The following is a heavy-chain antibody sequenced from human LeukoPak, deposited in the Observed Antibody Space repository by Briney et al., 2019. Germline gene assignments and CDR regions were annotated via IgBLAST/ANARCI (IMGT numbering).Heavy chain of an antibody. CDR1: GYTFTNYD. Sequence: EASVKVSCRASGYTFTNYDISWVRQAPGQGLEWMGWISAYKGNTNYAQKLQGRVTMTTDTSTSTAYMELRSLRSDDTAVYYCTRDETSFFYDILTGSFDYWGQGTLVTVSS. CDR2: ISAYKGNT. J-gene: IGHJ4*02. D-gene: IGHD3-9*01. V-gene: IGHV1-18*01. CDR3: TRDETSFFYDILTGSFDY.